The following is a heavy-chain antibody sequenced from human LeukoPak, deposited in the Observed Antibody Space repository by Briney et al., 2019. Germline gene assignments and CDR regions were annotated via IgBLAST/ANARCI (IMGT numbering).Heavy chain of an antibody. CDR2: TYYRSKWYN. J-gene: IGHJ4*02. CDR1: GDSVSSNSSA. CDR3: ARASGMHLWLRVYFDY. Sequence: SQTLSLTCAISGDSVSSNSSAWNWIRQSPSGGLEWLGRTYYRSKWYNDYAISVKSRITINPDTSKNQFSLQLNSVTPEDTAVYFCARASGMHLWLRVYFDYWGQGTLVTVSS. V-gene: IGHV6-1*01. D-gene: IGHD5-18*01.